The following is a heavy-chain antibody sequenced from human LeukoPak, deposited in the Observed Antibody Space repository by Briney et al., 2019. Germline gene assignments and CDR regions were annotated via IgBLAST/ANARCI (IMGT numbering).Heavy chain of an antibody. J-gene: IGHJ3*01. Sequence: GGSLRLSCLASGFTFSNTWMNWVRQAPGKGLEWVARIRSKRDGGTTDYAAPVKGRFTISRDDSKNTMYLQMNSLKAEDTAVYYCARDWYYAFDFWGQGTMVTVSS. CDR1: GFTFSNTW. V-gene: IGHV3-15*07. D-gene: IGHD2-21*02. CDR3: ARDWYYAFDF. CDR2: IRSKRDGGTT.